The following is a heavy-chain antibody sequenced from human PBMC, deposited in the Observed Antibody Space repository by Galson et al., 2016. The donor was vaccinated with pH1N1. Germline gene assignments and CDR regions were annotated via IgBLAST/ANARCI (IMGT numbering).Heavy chain of an antibody. CDR3: AGVFEEYFLYGMDV. CDR2: VSYDGKNK. D-gene: IGHD2/OR15-2a*01. V-gene: IGHV3-30*04. J-gene: IGHJ6*02. Sequence: SLRLSCAASGFPFSSYAMHWVRQAPGQGLAWVAVVSYDGKNKYLADSVKGRFTISRDNSKNTVYLQMNSLGPDDTAVYYCAGVFEEYFLYGMDVWGQGTTVTVSS. CDR1: GFPFSSYA.